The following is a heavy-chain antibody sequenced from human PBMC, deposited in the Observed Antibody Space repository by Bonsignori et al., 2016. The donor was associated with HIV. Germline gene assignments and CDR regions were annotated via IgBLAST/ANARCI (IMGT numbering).Heavy chain of an antibody. J-gene: IGHJ4*02. CDR3: TRLLSNTIFGVIADKEDY. V-gene: IGHV3-49*02. Sequence: WIRQPPGKGLEWVGFIRSKSYGGASLYAASVQGRFIISRDDSKSVAYLQMNSLNSDDTAVYYCTRLLSNTIFGVIADKEDYWGQGTLVTVSS. CDR2: IRSKSYGGAS. D-gene: IGHD3-3*01.